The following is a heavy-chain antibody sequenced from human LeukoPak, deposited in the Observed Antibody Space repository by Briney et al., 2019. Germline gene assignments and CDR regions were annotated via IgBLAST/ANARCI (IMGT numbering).Heavy chain of an antibody. D-gene: IGHD3-22*01. CDR2: ISYDGSNK. CDR1: GFTFSSYG. V-gene: IGHV3-30*02. CDR3: AKDADSSGSDAFDI. J-gene: IGHJ3*02. Sequence: TGGSLRLSCAASGFTFSSYGMHWVRQAPGKGLEWVAFISYDGSNKYYADSVKGRFTISRDNSKNTLYLQMNSLRAEDTAVYYCAKDADSSGSDAFDIWGQGTMVTVSS.